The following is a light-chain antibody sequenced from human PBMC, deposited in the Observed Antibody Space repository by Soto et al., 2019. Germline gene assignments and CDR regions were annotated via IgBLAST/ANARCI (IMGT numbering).Light chain of an antibody. J-gene: IGKJ1*01. CDR3: QQYTTLVT. CDR1: QSVDRW. Sequence: DIQMTQPPSTLSASVGDRVTITCRASQSVDRWLAWYQQRPGKAPKALIYKASNLESGVPSRFSGSGSGTEFTLTITSLQPGDIATYYCQQYTTLVTFGQGTMVEMK. V-gene: IGKV1-5*03. CDR2: KAS.